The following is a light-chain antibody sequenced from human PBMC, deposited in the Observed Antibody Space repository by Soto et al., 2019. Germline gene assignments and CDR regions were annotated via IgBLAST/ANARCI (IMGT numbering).Light chain of an antibody. J-gene: IGKJ3*01. Sequence: EIVLTQSPGTLSLSPGDRATLSCRASQSIASSYLAWFQQKPGQAPRLLIYGASSRATGIPDRFSGSGSRTEFTLTITSLEPEDFAVYYCQQYGSSPRFTFGPGTKVDIK. CDR2: GAS. V-gene: IGKV3-20*01. CDR1: QSIASSY. CDR3: QQYGSSPRFT.